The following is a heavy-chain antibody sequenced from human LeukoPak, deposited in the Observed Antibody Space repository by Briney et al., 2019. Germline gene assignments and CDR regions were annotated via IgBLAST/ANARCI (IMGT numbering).Heavy chain of an antibody. Sequence: SETLSLTCTVSGGSISSSSYYWGWIRQPPGKGLEWIGSIYYSGGTYYNPSLKSRVTISVDTSKNQFSLKLSSVTAADTAVYYCARLSGWLANWGQGTLVTVSS. CDR1: GGSISSSSYY. J-gene: IGHJ4*02. CDR2: IYYSGGT. CDR3: ARLSGWLAN. D-gene: IGHD6-19*01. V-gene: IGHV4-39*01.